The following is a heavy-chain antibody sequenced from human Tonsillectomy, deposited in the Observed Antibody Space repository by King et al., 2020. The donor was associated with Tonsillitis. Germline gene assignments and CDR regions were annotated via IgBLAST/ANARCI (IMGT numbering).Heavy chain of an antibody. CDR3: TRERESVDLVATKYYYYGMDV. D-gene: IGHD5-12*01. V-gene: IGHV1-46*03. Sequence: VQLVESGAEVKKPGASVKVSCKASGYTFTSYSMHWVRQAPGQGLEWMGIINPSGGSTTYAQKFQGRVTMTRDTSTSTVYMELSSLRSEDTAVYYCTRERESVDLVATKYYYYGMDVWGQGTTVTVSS. J-gene: IGHJ6*02. CDR1: GYTFTSYS. CDR2: INPSGGST.